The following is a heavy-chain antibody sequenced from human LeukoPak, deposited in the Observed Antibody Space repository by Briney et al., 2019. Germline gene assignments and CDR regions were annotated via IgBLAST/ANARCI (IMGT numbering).Heavy chain of an antibody. CDR2: IYPRDGST. Sequence: ASVTVSCKASGYTFTNNYLHWVRQAPGQGLEWMGMIYPRDGSTSYAQNFQGRVTVTRDTSTTTVHMELRGLRSEDTAVYYYARDQEGFDYWGQGTLVTVSS. J-gene: IGHJ4*02. CDR1: GYTFTNNY. V-gene: IGHV1-46*01. CDR3: ARDQEGFDY.